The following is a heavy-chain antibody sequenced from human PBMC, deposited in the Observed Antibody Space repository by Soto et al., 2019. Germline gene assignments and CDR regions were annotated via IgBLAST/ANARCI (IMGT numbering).Heavy chain of an antibody. Sequence: QVQLQESGPGLVEPSQTLSLTCTVSGGSISSGDYYWRWIRQPPGKGLEWIGYIYYSGSTYYNPYLKSRVTISVDTSKNQFSQKLSSVTAADTAVYYCARVAVAPGNYYGMDVWGQGTTVTVSS. CDR1: GGSISSGDYY. D-gene: IGHD6-13*01. V-gene: IGHV4-30-4*01. CDR2: IYYSGST. CDR3: ARVAVAPGNYYGMDV. J-gene: IGHJ6*02.